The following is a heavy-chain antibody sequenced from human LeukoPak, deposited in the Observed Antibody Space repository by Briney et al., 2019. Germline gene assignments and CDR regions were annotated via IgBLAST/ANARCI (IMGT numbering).Heavy chain of an antibody. CDR1: GGSISSNIYY. J-gene: IGHJ3*02. CDR3: AVEMATITIFDI. CDR2: IYYSGTT. Sequence: PSETLSLTCTVSGGSISSNIYYWGWIRQPPGKGLEWIGSIYYSGTTYYNPSLKSRVTISVDTSKNQLSLKLSSVTAADTAVYYCAVEMATITIFDIWGQGTMVTVSS. D-gene: IGHD5-24*01. V-gene: IGHV4-39*07.